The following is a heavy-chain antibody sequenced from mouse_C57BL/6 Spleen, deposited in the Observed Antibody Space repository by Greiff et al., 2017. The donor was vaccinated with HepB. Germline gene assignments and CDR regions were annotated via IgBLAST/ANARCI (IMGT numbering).Heavy chain of an antibody. D-gene: IGHD3-2*02. V-gene: IGHV1-72*01. CDR2: IDPNSGGT. Sequence: QVQLQQPGAELVKPGASVKLSCKASGYTFTSYWMHWVKQRPGRGLEWIGRIDPNSGGTKYNEKFNSKATLTVDKPASTAYMQLSSRTSEDSAVYYCARDSPGSWESAMDYWGQGTSVTVSS. J-gene: IGHJ4*01. CDR1: GYTFTSYW. CDR3: ARDSPGSWESAMDY.